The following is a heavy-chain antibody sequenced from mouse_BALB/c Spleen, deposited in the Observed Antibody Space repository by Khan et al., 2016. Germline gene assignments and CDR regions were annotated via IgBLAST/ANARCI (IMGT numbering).Heavy chain of an antibody. V-gene: IGHV3-2*02. J-gene: IGHJ2*01. Sequence: EVQLQESGPGLVKPSQSLSLTCTVTGYSITSDYAWNWIRQFPGNKLEWMGYISYSGSTSYNPSLKSRISITRDTSKHQFFLQLNSVTTEDTATYYCARGRGPFDYWGQGTTLTVSS. CDR1: GYSITSDYA. CDR2: ISYSGST. CDR3: ARGRGPFDY.